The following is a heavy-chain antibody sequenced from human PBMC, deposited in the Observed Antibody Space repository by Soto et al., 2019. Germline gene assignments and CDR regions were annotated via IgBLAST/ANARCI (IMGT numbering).Heavy chain of an antibody. CDR1: GYPVTAYY. V-gene: IGHV1-2*02. D-gene: IGHD3-3*01. Sequence: QLHLVQSGAVVKKPEASVTVSCSASGYPVTAYYMHWVRQAPGRGLEWMGGINPATGAAKYTQTFQGRVTMTRDTSTSTVFMELGGLTSEDTAVFYCARGGGVGVAGSAAFDMWGQGTLVTVSS. CDR2: INPATGAA. J-gene: IGHJ3*02. CDR3: ARGGGVGVAGSAAFDM.